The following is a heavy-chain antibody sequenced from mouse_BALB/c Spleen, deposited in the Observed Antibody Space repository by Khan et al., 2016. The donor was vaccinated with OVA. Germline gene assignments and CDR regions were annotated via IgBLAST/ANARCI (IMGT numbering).Heavy chain of an antibody. J-gene: IGHJ2*01. CDR3: DRMARK. CDR1: GLTINDTY. Sequence: VQLKQSGAELVKPGATVKLSCTASGLTINDTYLHWLKQWPEQGLEWIGRINPPNGSTNFNPKFQGKATKTADTSSNPANMQLSSLTSEDTAVYYCDRMARKWGQGTTLTVSS. CDR2: INPPNGST. V-gene: IGHV14-3*02.